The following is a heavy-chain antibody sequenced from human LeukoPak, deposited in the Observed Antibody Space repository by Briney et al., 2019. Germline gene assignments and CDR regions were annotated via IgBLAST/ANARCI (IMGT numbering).Heavy chain of an antibody. CDR3: ARASGVIVSTATMSSY. J-gene: IGHJ4*02. V-gene: IGHV3-21*01. D-gene: IGHD2-15*01. CDR2: ISGSSSTI. Sequence: GGSLRLSCAASGFTFSSYSMSWVRQAPGEGLEWVSSISGSSSTIYYADSVKGRFTISRDNAKNTLYLQMNSLRAEDTTVYFSARASGVIVSTATMSSYWGQGSLVSVSS. CDR1: GFTFSSYS.